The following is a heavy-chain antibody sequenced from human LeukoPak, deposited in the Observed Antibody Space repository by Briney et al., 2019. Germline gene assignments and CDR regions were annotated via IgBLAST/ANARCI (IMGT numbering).Heavy chain of an antibody. J-gene: IGHJ4*02. D-gene: IGHD3-10*01. CDR3: AREDPYGSGSMFDY. CDR1: GGSISSGGYY. CDR2: SYYSGST. Sequence: SQTLSLTCTVSGGSISSGGYYWSWIRQHPGKGLEWSGYSYYSGSTYYNPSLKSRVTISVDTSKNQFSLKLSSVTAADTAVYYCAREDPYGSGSMFDYWSQGTLVTVSS. V-gene: IGHV4-31*03.